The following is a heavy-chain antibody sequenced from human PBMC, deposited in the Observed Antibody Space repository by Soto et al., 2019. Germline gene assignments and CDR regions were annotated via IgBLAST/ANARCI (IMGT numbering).Heavy chain of an antibody. V-gene: IGHV4-4*07. CDR1: GGSISSYY. Sequence: SETLSLTCTVSGGSISSYYWSWIRQPAGKGLEWIGRIYTSVSTNYNPSLKSRVTMSVDTSKNQFSLKLSSVTAADTAVYYCARDYSSSWNYYYYYGREVWGHGTTVRVSS. D-gene: IGHD6-13*01. CDR2: IYTSVST. CDR3: ARDYSSSWNYYYYYGREV. J-gene: IGHJ6*02.